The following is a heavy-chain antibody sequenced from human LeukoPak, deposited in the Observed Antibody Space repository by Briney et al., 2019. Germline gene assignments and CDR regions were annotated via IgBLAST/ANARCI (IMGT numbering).Heavy chain of an antibody. Sequence: GGSLRLSCEASGFTFSAYAMSWVRQAPGKGLEWVSTISGSGASTYYADSVKGRLTISRDNSENTLYLQLTSLRAGDRAVYYCARGSRSAVFDSWGQGTLVIVSS. CDR2: ISGSGAST. J-gene: IGHJ4*02. V-gene: IGHV3-23*01. D-gene: IGHD2-15*01. CDR3: ARGSRSAVFDS. CDR1: GFTFSAYA.